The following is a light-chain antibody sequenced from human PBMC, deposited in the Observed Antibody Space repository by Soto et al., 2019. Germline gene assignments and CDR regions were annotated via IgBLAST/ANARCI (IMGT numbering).Light chain of an antibody. CDR3: QQYGSSPIT. CDR2: GAS. CDR1: QSVNNF. Sequence: EILLTQSPAIASLSPGERATLSCRASQSVNNFFAWYQQKPGQAPRLLIYGASSRATGIPDRFSGSGSETDFTLTISRLEPEDFALYYCQQYGSSPITFGQGTRLEIK. J-gene: IGKJ5*01. V-gene: IGKV3-20*01.